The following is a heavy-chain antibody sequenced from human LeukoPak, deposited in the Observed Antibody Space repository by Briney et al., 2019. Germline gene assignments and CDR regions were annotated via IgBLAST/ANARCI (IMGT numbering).Heavy chain of an antibody. CDR1: GGSISSYS. V-gene: IGHV4-59*08. CDR2: IYYSGST. Sequence: SETLSLTCTVSGGSISSYSWSRIRQPPGKGLEWIGYIYYSGSTNYNPSLKSRVTISVDTSKNQFSLELSSVTAADTAVYYCAGIVVVAGWFDPWGQGTLVTVSS. CDR3: AGIVVVAGWFDP. J-gene: IGHJ5*02. D-gene: IGHD2-15*01.